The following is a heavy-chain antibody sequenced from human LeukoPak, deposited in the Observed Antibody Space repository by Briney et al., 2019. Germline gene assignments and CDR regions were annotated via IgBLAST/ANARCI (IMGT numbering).Heavy chain of an antibody. CDR2: IYTSGST. D-gene: IGHD3-3*01. CDR3: ARVLHPVRFLEWDDAFDI. V-gene: IGHV4-4*07. J-gene: IGHJ3*02. CDR1: GGSISSYY. Sequence: SETLSLTCTVSGGSISSYYWSWIRQPAGKGLEWIGRIYTSGSTNYNPSLKSRVTMSVDTSKNQFSLKLSSVTAADTAVCYCARVLHPVRFLEWDDAFDIWGQGTMVTVSS.